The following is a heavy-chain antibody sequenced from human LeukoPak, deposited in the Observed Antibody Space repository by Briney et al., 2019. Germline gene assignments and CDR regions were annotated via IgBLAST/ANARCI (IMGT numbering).Heavy chain of an antibody. Sequence: SETLSLTCTVSADSLSSGGHYWAWTRQLPGKGLESIGFIHHSGSSRHNPSLKDRVAISVDASRKQFALRLGSVTAADTAIYYCARGGNRFGGFYFDYWGQGIQVIVSS. CDR2: IHHSGSS. CDR3: ARGGNRFGGFYFDY. D-gene: IGHD3-10*01. V-gene: IGHV4-31*03. CDR1: ADSLSSGGHY. J-gene: IGHJ4*02.